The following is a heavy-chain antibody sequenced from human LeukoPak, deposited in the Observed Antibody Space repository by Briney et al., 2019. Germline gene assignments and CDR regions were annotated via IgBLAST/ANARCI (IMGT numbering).Heavy chain of an antibody. CDR3: ARGGSGWNVDY. J-gene: IGHJ4*02. CDR2: ISYDGSNK. V-gene: IGHV3-30-3*01. Sequence: GGSLRLSCAASGFTFNTYAIHWVRHTPGKGLEWVAVISYDGSNKYYADSVKGRFTISRDNSKNTLYLQMNSLTAEDTAVYYCARGGSGWNVDYWGQGTLVTVSS. D-gene: IGHD6-19*01. CDR1: GFTFNTYA.